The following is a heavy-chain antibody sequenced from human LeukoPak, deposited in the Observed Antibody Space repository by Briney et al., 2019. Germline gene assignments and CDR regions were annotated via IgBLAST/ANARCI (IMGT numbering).Heavy chain of an antibody. V-gene: IGHV3-9*01. CDR2: ISWNSGSI. J-gene: IGHJ4*02. CDR1: GFTFDDYA. D-gene: IGHD3-22*01. Sequence: PGGSLRLSCAASGFTFDDYAMHWVRQAPGKGLEWVSGISWNSGSIGYADSVKGRFTISRDNAKNSLYLQMSSLRAEDTALYYCAKGDYYDSSGYADYWGQGTLVTASS. CDR3: AKGDYYDSSGYADY.